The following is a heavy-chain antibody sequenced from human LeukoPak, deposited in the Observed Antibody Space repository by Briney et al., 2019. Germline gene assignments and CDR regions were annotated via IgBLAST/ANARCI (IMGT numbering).Heavy chain of an antibody. J-gene: IGHJ4*02. D-gene: IGHD3-10*01. CDR2: ISGSGGST. Sequence: GGSLRLSCAASGFTFSSYAMSWVRRAPGKGLEWVSAISGSGGSTYYADSVKGRFTISRDNSKNTLYLQMNSLRAEDTAVYYCAKDREKATYYYGSGSYDFDYWGQGTLVTVSS. CDR1: GFTFSSYA. CDR3: AKDREKATYYYGSGSYDFDY. V-gene: IGHV3-23*01.